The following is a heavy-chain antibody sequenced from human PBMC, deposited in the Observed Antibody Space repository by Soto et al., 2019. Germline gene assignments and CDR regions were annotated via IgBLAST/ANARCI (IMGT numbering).Heavy chain of an antibody. CDR3: ARGGYSRSSYYFDY. V-gene: IGHV4-59*01. CDR1: GGSISSYY. D-gene: IGHD6-6*01. J-gene: IGHJ4*02. CDR2: IYYSGST. Sequence: PSETLSLTCTVSGGSISSYYWSWIRQPPGKGLEWIGYIYYSGSTNYNPSLKSRVTISVDTSKNQFSLKLSSVTAADTAVYYCARGGYSRSSYYFDYWGQGTLVTVSS.